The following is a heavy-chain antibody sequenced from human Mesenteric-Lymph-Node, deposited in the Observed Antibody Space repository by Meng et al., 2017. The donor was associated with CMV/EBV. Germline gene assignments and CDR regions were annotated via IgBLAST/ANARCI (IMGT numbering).Heavy chain of an antibody. Sequence: GESLKISCKGSGYSFATHWIGWVRQMPGKGLEWMGIIFPVDSDTRYSPSFQGQVTISVDKSISTAYLQWSSLKASDTAMYYCARQRPCTSCYEPDDPFDMWGQGTMVTVSS. V-gene: IGHV5-51*01. J-gene: IGHJ3*02. CDR3: ARQRPCTSCYEPDDPFDM. D-gene: IGHD2-2*01. CDR1: GYSFATHW. CDR2: IFPVDSDT.